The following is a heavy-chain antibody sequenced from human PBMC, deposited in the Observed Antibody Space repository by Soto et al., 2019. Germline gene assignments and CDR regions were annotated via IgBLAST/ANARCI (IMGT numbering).Heavy chain of an antibody. V-gene: IGHV4-4*02. CDR3: AREIVTAGGNNYFDP. J-gene: IGHJ5*02. CDR1: GGTVASSHW. D-gene: IGHD2-21*02. Sequence: QVQLQESGPRLVKPSGSLSLTCGVSGGTVASSHWWSWVRQSPSRGLEWIGNVYHTGDTNFHPSPQRRVTFSVDKANHQFSLRLTSLTAADTAVYFCAREIVTAGGNNYFDPWGPGTLVTVSS. CDR2: VYHTGDT.